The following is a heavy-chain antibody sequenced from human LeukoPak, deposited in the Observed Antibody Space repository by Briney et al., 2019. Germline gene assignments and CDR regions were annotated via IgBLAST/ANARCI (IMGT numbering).Heavy chain of an antibody. D-gene: IGHD1-26*01. J-gene: IGHJ3*02. CDR2: IYYSGST. CDR3: ARYIVSYPHDAFDI. V-gene: IGHV4-59*01. CDR1: GGSISGYY. Sequence: SETLSLTCSVSGGSISGYYWNWIRLPPGKGLEWIGYIYYSGSTSYNPSLKSRVTISVDTSKKQFSLKLSSVTAADTAFYYCARYIVSYPHDAFDIWGQGTMVTVSS.